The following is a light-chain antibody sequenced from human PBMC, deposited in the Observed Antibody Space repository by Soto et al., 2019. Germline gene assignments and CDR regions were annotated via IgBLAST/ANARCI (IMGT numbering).Light chain of an antibody. J-gene: IGKJ5*01. V-gene: IGKV1-39*01. CDR1: QSISSY. Sequence: IQMTQSPSSLSACVGDRVTITCLAIQSISSYLNWYQQKPGKAHKVLIYAASNLQSGVPSRFSGSGSGTDFTLTISSLQPEDFATYYCQQSYSTPITFGQGTRLEIK. CDR3: QQSYSTPIT. CDR2: AAS.